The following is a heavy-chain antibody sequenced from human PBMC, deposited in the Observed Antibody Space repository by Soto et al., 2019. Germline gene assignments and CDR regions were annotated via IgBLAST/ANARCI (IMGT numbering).Heavy chain of an antibody. CDR3: ARYDSGILDV. J-gene: IGHJ6*02. Sequence: EVPLVESGGGLVQPGGSLRLSCAASGFTFSTYWMHWVRQAPGKGLVWVSRLNTDGSNTVYADSVKGRFTISRDNAKNTLHLQMNSLRADDTAVYYCARYDSGILDVWGQGTTVTVSS. CDR1: GFTFSTYW. CDR2: LNTDGSNT. D-gene: IGHD3-10*01. V-gene: IGHV3-74*01.